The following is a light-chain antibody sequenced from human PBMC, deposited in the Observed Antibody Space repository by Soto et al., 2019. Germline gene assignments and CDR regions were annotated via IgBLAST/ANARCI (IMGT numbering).Light chain of an antibody. CDR2: GAS. V-gene: IGKV3-20*01. CDR3: QQYGSAPIT. Sequence: EIXXTQSPGTLSLSPGERAALSCRASQSVSSSNLAWYQQKPGQAPRLLIHGASSRATGIPDRFSGSGSGTDFTLTISRLEPEDFAVYYCQQYGSAPITFGGGTKVEIK. J-gene: IGKJ4*01. CDR1: QSVSSSN.